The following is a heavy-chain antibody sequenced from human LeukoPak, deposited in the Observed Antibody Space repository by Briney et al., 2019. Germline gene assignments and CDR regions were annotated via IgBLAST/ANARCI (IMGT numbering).Heavy chain of an antibody. Sequence: GASVKVSCKASGYAFTGYYMHWVRQAPGQGLEWMGWINPNSGGTNYAQKFQGRVTMTRDTSISTAYMELSRLRSDYTAVYYSARVNWNDGGFDYWGQGTLVTVSS. CDR1: GYAFTGYY. J-gene: IGHJ4*02. V-gene: IGHV1-2*02. CDR2: INPNSGGT. D-gene: IGHD1-1*01. CDR3: ARVNWNDGGFDY.